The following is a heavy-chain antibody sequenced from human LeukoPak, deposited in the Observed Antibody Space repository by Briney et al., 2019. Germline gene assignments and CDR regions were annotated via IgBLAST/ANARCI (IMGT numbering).Heavy chain of an antibody. CDR3: ARGPYGDYVGGTDY. V-gene: IGHV3-33*08. J-gene: IGHJ4*02. D-gene: IGHD4-17*01. Sequence: PGGSLRLSCAAFGFTFSSYWMSWVRQAPGKGLEWVAVIWYDGSNKYYADSVKGRFTISRDNSKNTLYLQMDSLRAEDTAVYYCARGPYGDYVGGTDYWGQGTLVTVSS. CDR1: GFTFSSYW. CDR2: IWYDGSNK.